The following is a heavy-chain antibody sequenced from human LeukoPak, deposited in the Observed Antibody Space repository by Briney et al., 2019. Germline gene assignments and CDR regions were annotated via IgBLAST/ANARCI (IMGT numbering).Heavy chain of an antibody. J-gene: IGHJ4*02. Sequence: GGSLRLSCAASGFTFGSYSMNWVRQAPGKGLEWVSYISSSFSTIYYADSVKGRFTISRDNAKNSLYLQMNSLRAEDTAVYYCARAVAGSRGAYYFDYWGQGTLVTVSS. CDR3: ARAVAGSRGAYYFDY. D-gene: IGHD6-19*01. CDR1: GFTFGSYS. V-gene: IGHV3-48*01. CDR2: ISSSFSTI.